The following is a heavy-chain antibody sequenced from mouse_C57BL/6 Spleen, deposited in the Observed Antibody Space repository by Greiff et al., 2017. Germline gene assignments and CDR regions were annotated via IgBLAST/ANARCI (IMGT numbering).Heavy chain of an antibody. V-gene: IGHV14-2*01. CDR1: GFNIKDYY. D-gene: IGHD4-1*01. CDR2: IDPEDGET. J-gene: IGHJ2*01. CDR3: ARTRNWFDY. Sequence: VQLQQSGAELVKPGASVKLSCTASGFNIKDYYMHWVKQRTEQGLEWIGRIDPEDGETKYAPKFPGKAPITADTSSNTAYLQLSSLTSEDTAVYYCARTRNWFDYWGQGTTLTVSS.